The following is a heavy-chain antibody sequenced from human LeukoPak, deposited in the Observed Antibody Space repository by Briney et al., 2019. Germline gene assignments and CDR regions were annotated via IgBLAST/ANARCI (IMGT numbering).Heavy chain of an antibody. CDR2: IYYSGST. J-gene: IGHJ4*02. V-gene: IGHV4-39*07. D-gene: IGHD3-22*01. CDR3: ARDRRYYDSSGYFDY. Sequence: SETLSLTCTVSGGSISSSSYYWGWIRQPPGKGLEWIGSIYYSGSTYYNPSLKSRVTISVDTSKNQFSLKLSSVTAADTAVYYCARDRRYYDSSGYFDYWGQGTLVTVSS. CDR1: GGSISSSSYY.